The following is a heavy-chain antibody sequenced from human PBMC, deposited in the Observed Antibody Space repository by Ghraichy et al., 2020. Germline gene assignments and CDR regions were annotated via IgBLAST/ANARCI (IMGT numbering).Heavy chain of an antibody. CDR1: GFTFSSYA. CDR2: ISASGGHT. J-gene: IGHJ4*02. Sequence: GGSLRLSCATSGFTFSSYAMTWVRQAPGKRLEWVSTISASGGHTYYGDSVKGRFAISRDNSKNTLYLQMNSLRDEDTAVYYCAKQWGGGDTAVWGQGTLVTVSS. V-gene: IGHV3-23*01. CDR3: AKQWGGGDTAV. D-gene: IGHD5-18*01.